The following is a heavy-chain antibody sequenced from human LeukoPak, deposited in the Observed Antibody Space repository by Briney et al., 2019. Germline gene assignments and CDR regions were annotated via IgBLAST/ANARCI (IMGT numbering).Heavy chain of an antibody. V-gene: IGHV3-30-3*01. CDR2: ISYDGSNK. D-gene: IGHD2-2*02. CDR1: GFTFSSYA. J-gene: IGHJ4*02. CDR3: AREGYCSSTSCYTFFDY. Sequence: SGGSLRLSCAASGFTFSSYAMHWVRQAPGKGLEWVAVISYDGSNKYYADSVKGRFTISRDNSKNTLYLQMNSLRAEDTAVYYCAREGYCSSTSCYTFFDYWGQGTLVTVSS.